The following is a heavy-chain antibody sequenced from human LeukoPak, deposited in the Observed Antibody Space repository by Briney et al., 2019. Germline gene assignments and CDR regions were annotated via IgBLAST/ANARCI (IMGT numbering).Heavy chain of an antibody. CDR3: ARVSCSGGSCYPTSFDY. CDR2: INHSGST. V-gene: IGHV4-34*01. CDR1: GGSFSGYY. J-gene: IGHJ4*02. D-gene: IGHD2-15*01. Sequence: SETLSLTCAVYGGSFSGYYWSWIRQPPGKGLEWIGEINHSGSTNYNPSLKSRVTISVDTSKNRFSLKLSSVTAADTAVYYCARVSCSGGSCYPTSFDYWGQGTLVTVSS.